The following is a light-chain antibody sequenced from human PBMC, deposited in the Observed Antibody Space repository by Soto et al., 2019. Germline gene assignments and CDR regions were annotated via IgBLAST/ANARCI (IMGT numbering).Light chain of an antibody. CDR3: HQYNNWQWT. V-gene: IGKV3-15*01. Sequence: IVMTQSPATLSVSPGERATLSCRASQSVSSNLAWYQQKPGQAPRLLIYGASTRATGIPARFSGSGSGTEITLTISSLQSEDFAVYYCHQYNNWQWTFGQGTKV. J-gene: IGKJ1*01. CDR2: GAS. CDR1: QSVSSN.